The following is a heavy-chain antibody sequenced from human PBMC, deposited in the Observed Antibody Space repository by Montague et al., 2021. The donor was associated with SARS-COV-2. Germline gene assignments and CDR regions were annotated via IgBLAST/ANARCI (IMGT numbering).Heavy chain of an antibody. CDR2: IRSKAYGGTT. J-gene: IGHJ5*02. V-gene: IGHV3-49*03. CDR1: GFTFGDYA. Sequence: SLRLSCAASGFTFGDYAMSWFRQAPGKGLAWVGFIRSKAYGGTTEYAAPVKGRFTISRDDSKSIPYLQMNSLKTEDTAVYYCTRGLVRGINWFDPWGQGTLVTVSS. D-gene: IGHD3-10*01. CDR3: TRGLVRGINWFDP.